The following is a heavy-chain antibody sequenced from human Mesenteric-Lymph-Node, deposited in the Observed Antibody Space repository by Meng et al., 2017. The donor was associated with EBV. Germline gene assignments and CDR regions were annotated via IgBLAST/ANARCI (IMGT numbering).Heavy chain of an antibody. D-gene: IGHD6-13*01. V-gene: IGHV2-5*02. J-gene: IGHJ5*02. CDR1: GFSLDAGGLG. CDR2: IHWDDGK. CDR3: AHVQPYLNSWYWFDP. Sequence: QSTLKESGPTLVKPTETLTLTCTFSGFSLDAGGLGVAWIRQPPGKALEWLALIHWDDGKRYSPSLENRLTITKDTSKNQVVLTLTNMDHVDTATYYCAHVQPYLNSWYWFDPWGQGTLVTVSS.